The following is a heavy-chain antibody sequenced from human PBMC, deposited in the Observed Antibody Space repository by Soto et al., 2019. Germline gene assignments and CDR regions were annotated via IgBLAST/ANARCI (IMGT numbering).Heavy chain of an antibody. CDR2: ISGSGGST. CDR3: AKDLSQYSSSRWNENYYSYYGMDV. V-gene: IGHV3-23*01. CDR1: GFTFSSYA. D-gene: IGHD6-13*01. Sequence: GGSLRLSCAASGFTFSSYAMSWVRQAPGKGLEWVSAISGSGGSTYYADSVKGRFTISRDNSKNTLYLQMNSLRAEDTAVYYCAKDLSQYSSSRWNENYYSYYGMDVWGQGTTVTSP. J-gene: IGHJ6*02.